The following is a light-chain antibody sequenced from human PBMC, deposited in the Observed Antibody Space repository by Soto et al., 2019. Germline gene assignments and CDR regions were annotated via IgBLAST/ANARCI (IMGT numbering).Light chain of an antibody. CDR2: SAS. CDR1: QNIRSF. V-gene: IGKV1-39*01. J-gene: IGKJ5*01. CDR3: QQSYSSPPIT. Sequence: PAALSKKIGDRITITCRASQNIRSFLNWYQQKPGKAPRLLIYSASSLQSGVPSRFSGSGSGTDFTLTINNLQPEDFATYYCQQSYSSPPITFGQGTRLEIK.